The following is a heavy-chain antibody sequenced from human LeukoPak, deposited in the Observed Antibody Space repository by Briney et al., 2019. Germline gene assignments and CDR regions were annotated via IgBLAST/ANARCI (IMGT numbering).Heavy chain of an antibody. CDR1: GFTFSSYA. CDR2: ISSRSYI. Sequence: GGSLRLSCAASGFTFSSYAMNWVRQAPGKGLEWVSSISSRSYIYYADSVKGRFTISRDNAKNSLYLQMNSLRAEDTAVYYCARGRSKGDAFDIWGQGTMVTVSS. CDR3: ARGRSKGDAFDI. J-gene: IGHJ3*02. V-gene: IGHV3-21*01.